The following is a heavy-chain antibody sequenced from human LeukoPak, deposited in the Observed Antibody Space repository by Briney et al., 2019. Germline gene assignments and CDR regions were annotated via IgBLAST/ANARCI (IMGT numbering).Heavy chain of an antibody. CDR2: ISSSSSYI. V-gene: IGHV3-21*01. Sequence: GGSLRLSCAASGFTFSSYSMNWVRQAPGKGLEWVSSISSSSSYIYYADSVKGRFIISRDNAKNSLYLQMNSLRAEDTAVYYCARAPYGSGSYYAPGDAFDIWGQGTMVTVSS. CDR3: ARAPYGSGSYYAPGDAFDI. J-gene: IGHJ3*02. CDR1: GFTFSSYS. D-gene: IGHD3-10*01.